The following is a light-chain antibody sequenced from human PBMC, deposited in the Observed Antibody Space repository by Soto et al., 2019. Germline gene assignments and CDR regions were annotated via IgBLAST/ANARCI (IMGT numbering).Light chain of an antibody. J-gene: IGKJ5*01. CDR1: QSIHTS. CDR2: DST. CDR3: QQRNVWPPIT. V-gene: IGKV3-11*01. Sequence: IVMTQSPLSLPVTPGEPASISCRASQSIHTSLAWYQQKPGQPPRLVVYDSTLRANGVPDRFGGSRSGTEFTLTINNLEPEDFAVYYCQQRNVWPPITFGQGRRLEVK.